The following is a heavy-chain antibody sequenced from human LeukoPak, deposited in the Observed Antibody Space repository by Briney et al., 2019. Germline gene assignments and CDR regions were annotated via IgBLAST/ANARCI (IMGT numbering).Heavy chain of an antibody. J-gene: IGHJ5*02. V-gene: IGHV4-39*01. CDR1: GGSISSSSYY. Sequence: PSETLSLTCTVSGGSISSSSYYWGWIRQPPGKGLEWIGSIYYSGSTYYNPSLKSRVTISVDTSKNQFSLKLSSVTAADTAVYYCASGGSSLSNWFDPWGQGTLVTVSS. CDR3: ASGGSSLSNWFDP. CDR2: IYYSGST. D-gene: IGHD6-13*01.